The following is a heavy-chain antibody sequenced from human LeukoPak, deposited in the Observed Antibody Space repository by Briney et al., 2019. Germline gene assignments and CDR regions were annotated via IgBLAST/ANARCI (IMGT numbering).Heavy chain of an antibody. J-gene: IGHJ4*02. D-gene: IGHD2-15*01. V-gene: IGHV4-59*02. CDR1: GGSVSGYY. CDR2: VYYSGST. CDR3: ARIHRYCSGGACYVLDN. Sequence: PSETLSLTCVVSGGSVSGYYWGWIRQPPGRGLEWIGYVYYSGSTNYNPSFKSRITISVDTSRNQFSLQLSTVTAADTAVYYYARIHRYCSGGACYVLDNWGQGTLVAVSS.